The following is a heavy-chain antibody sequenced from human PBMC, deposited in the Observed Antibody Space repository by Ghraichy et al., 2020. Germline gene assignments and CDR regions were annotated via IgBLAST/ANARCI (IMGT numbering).Heavy chain of an antibody. D-gene: IGHD6-13*01. CDR3: ARDLLQQQLIHRDAFDL. CDR1: GFSFNTYS. V-gene: IGHV3-21*06. Sequence: GGSLRLSCAASGFSFNTYSMNWVRQAPGKGLEWVSSISRDSKYIYTSDSLKGRFTTSRDNAMNSLFLQMDSLRAEDTAMYFCARDLLQQQLIHRDAFDLWGRGTMVTVSS. CDR2: ISRDSKYI. J-gene: IGHJ3*01.